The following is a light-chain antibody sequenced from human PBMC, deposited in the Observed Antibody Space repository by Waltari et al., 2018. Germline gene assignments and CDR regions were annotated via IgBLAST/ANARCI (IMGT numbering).Light chain of an antibody. Sequence: EIVLTQXXATLSLSPGERATLSCRASQSVSSYLAWYQQKPGQAPRLLIYDASNRATGIPARFSGSGSGTDFTLTISXLEPEDFAVYYCQQRSNWPLTFGXGTKVXIK. V-gene: IGKV3-11*01. CDR3: QQRSNWPLT. J-gene: IGKJ4*01. CDR1: QSVSSY. CDR2: DAS.